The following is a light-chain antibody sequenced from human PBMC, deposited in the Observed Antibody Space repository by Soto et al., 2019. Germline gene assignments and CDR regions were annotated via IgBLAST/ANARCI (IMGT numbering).Light chain of an antibody. V-gene: IGLV1-51*01. J-gene: IGLJ2*01. CDR1: SSNIGNNY. CDR2: DNN. CDR3: ATWDGSLPGEV. Sequence: QSVLTQSPSVSAAPGQKVTISCSGSSSNIGNNYVSWYQQLPGTAPKLLIYDNNNRPSGIPDRFSGSKSGTSGTLDITGLRTGDEADYYCATWDGSLPGEVFGGGTKLTVL.